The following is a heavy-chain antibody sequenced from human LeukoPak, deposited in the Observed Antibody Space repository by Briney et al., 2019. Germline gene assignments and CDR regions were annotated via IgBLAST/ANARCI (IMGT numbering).Heavy chain of an antibody. J-gene: IGHJ4*02. V-gene: IGHV3-9*01. CDR2: ISWNSGNI. CDR3: ARDPSYSSSSPYFDY. CDR1: GFTFDDYA. Sequence: GGSLRLSCAASGFTFDDYAMHWVRQVPGKGLEWVSGISWNSGNIEYADSVKGRFTISRDNAKESLFLQMNSLRAEDTALYYCARDPSYSSSSPYFDYWGQGVLVTVSS. D-gene: IGHD6-6*01.